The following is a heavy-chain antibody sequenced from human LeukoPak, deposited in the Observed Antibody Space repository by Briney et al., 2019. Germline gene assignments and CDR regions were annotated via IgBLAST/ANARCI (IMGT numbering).Heavy chain of an antibody. J-gene: IGHJ4*02. CDR2: ISTSSSYI. CDR3: TRVDYYCSGGSCHATAFDY. D-gene: IGHD2-15*01. CDR1: GFTFSRYN. V-gene: IGHV3-21*01. Sequence: IPGGSLRLSCKASGFTFSRYNMNWVRQAPGKGLEWVSSISTSSSYIYYAGSVKGRLTISRDNAKNSLYLQMNSLRAEDTAVYYCTRVDYYCSGGSCHATAFDYWGQGTLVTVSS.